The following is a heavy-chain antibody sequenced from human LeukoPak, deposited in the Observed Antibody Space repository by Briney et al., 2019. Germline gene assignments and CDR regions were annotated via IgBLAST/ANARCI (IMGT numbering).Heavy chain of an antibody. Sequence: TSETLSLTCTVSGGSISNYYWTWIRQPAGKGLEWIGRIYSGGSTDYNPSLKRRVTMSVDTSKSQFSLRLTSVTAADTAVYYCARIGSSSCPDCNYWGQGTLVTVSS. CDR2: IYSGGST. CDR3: ARIGSSSCPDCNY. D-gene: IGHD6-13*01. J-gene: IGHJ4*02. V-gene: IGHV4-4*07. CDR1: GGSISNYY.